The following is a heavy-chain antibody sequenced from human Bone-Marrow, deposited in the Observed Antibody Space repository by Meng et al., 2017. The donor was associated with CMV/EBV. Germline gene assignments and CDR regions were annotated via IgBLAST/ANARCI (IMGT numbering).Heavy chain of an antibody. D-gene: IGHD2-2*02. J-gene: IGHJ3*02. Sequence: SETLSLTCTVSGGSISSGDYYWSWIRQPPGKGLEWIGYIYYSGSTYYNPSLKSRVTISVDTSKNQFSLKLSSVTAADTAVYYCARWGKKRIGYCSSTSCYRTAFDIWGQGTMVTVSS. CDR3: ARWGKKRIGYCSSTSCYRTAFDI. CDR1: GGSISSGDYY. CDR2: IYYSGST. V-gene: IGHV4-30-4*08.